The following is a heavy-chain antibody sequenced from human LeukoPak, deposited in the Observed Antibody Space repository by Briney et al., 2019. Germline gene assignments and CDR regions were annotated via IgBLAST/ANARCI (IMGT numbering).Heavy chain of an antibody. Sequence: SETLSLTCTVSGGSISSYYWSWIRQPPGKGLEWIGYIYYSGSTNYNPSLKSRVTISVDTSKNQFSLKLSSVTAADTAVYYCARVSGYCGDGVCRFDYWDQGALVTVSS. V-gene: IGHV4-59*01. CDR2: IYYSGST. CDR1: GGSISSYY. J-gene: IGHJ4*02. CDR3: ARVSGYCGDGVCRFDY. D-gene: IGHD2-21*01.